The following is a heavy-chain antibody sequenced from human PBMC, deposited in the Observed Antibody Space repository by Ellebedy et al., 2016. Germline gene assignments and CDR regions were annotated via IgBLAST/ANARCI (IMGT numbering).Heavy chain of an antibody. V-gene: IGHV3-7*01. D-gene: IGHD6-6*01. CDR3: ARGLYVGSSSSDY. J-gene: IGHJ4*02. CDR1: GFTFSSYS. Sequence: GESLKISCAASGFTFSSYSMNWVRQAPGKGLEWVANIKRDGSEIFYADSVKGRFSVSRDNTQNSLYLQMNSLRAEDSAVYYCARGLYVGSSSSDYWGQGTLVTVSS. CDR2: IKRDGSEI.